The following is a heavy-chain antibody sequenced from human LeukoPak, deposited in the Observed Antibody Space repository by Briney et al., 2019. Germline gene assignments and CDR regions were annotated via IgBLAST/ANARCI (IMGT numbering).Heavy chain of an antibody. Sequence: SETLSLTCTVSGASISNYYWSWIRQPPAKGLEWIGYIYYSGSTKYNPSLKSRVTISVDTSKNQFSLRLSSVTAADTAVYYCAAEGSSGFDCWGQGTLVTVSS. CDR1: GASISNYY. V-gene: IGHV4-59*01. J-gene: IGHJ4*02. CDR2: IYYSGST. D-gene: IGHD6-19*01. CDR3: AAEGSSGFDC.